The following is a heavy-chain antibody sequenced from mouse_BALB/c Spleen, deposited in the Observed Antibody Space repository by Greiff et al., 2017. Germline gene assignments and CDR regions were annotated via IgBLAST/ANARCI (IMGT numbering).Heavy chain of an antibody. J-gene: IGHJ3*01. V-gene: IGHV6-6*02. CDR2: IRLKSNNYAT. D-gene: IGHD1-1*01. CDR1: GFTFSNYW. CDR3: TGYYYGSQTFSFAY. Sequence: EVKVEESGGGLVQPGGSMKLSCVASGFTFSNYWMNWVRQSPEKGLEWVAEIRLKSNNYATHYAESVKGRFTISRDDSKSSVYLQMNNLRAEDTGIYYCTGYYYGSQTFSFAYWGQGTLVTVSA.